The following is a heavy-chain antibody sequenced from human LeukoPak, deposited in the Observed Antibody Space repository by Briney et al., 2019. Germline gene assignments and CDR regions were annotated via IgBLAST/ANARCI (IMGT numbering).Heavy chain of an antibody. CDR3: AKDGYSSRGAVIQH. J-gene: IGHJ1*01. Sequence: GGSLRLSCAASGFTFSSYAMHWVRQAPGKGLEWVAVISYDGSNKYYADSVKGRFTISRDNSKNTLYLQMNSLRAEDTAVYYCAKDGYSSRGAVIQHWGQGTLVTVSS. CDR2: ISYDGSNK. V-gene: IGHV3-30*04. CDR1: GFTFSSYA. D-gene: IGHD6-13*01.